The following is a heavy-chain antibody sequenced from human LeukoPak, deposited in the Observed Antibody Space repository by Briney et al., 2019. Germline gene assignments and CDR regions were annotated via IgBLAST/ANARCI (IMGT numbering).Heavy chain of an antibody. CDR2: ISSSSSTI. D-gene: IGHD2-15*01. CDR1: GFTFSSYS. J-gene: IGHJ5*02. CDR3: ARAGGIVVVVAATGWFDP. Sequence: PGGSLRLSCAASGFTFSSYSMNWVRQAPGKGLEWVSYISSSSSTIYYADSVKGRFTISRDNAKNSLYLQMNSLRAEDTAVYYCARAGGIVVVVAATGWFDPWGQGTLVTVSS. V-gene: IGHV3-48*01.